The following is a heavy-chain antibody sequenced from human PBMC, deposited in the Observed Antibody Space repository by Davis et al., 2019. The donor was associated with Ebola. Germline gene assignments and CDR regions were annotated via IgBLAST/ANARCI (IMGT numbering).Heavy chain of an antibody. CDR1: GYTFTSYA. CDR2: INTNTGNP. Sequence: AASVKVSCKASGYTFTSYAMNWVRQAPGQGLEWMGWINTNTGNPTYAQGFTGRFVFSLDTSVSTAYLQISSLKAEDTAVYYCARDVSSSWSYYFDYWGQGTLVTVSS. J-gene: IGHJ4*02. D-gene: IGHD6-13*01. CDR3: ARDVSSSWSYYFDY. V-gene: IGHV7-4-1*02.